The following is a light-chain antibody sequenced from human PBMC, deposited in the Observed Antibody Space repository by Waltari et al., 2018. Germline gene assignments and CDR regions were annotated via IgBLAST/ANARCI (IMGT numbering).Light chain of an antibody. CDR2: EVS. V-gene: IGLV2-14*01. CDR1: SSDVGGYNY. Sequence: QSALTQPASVSGSPGQSITISCTGTSSDVGGYNYVSWYQQYPGKVPKLMIYEVSNRASGASNRFSGSKSGNTASLTISGLQAEDEADYYCSSFTSSITIVFGGGTKLTVL. CDR3: SSFTSSITIV. J-gene: IGLJ2*01.